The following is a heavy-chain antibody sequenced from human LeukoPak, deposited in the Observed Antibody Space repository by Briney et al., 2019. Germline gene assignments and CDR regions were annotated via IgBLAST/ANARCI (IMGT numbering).Heavy chain of an antibody. CDR1: GGSISDHY. CDR2: MFNSGGT. D-gene: IGHD2-8*01. Sequence: SETLSLTCTVSGGSISDHYWSWTRQPPGKGLEWIGYMFNSGGTKYNPSLESRVTISGDTSRNQFSLKVKSVTAADTAVYYCARSLNGHSFDYWGQGTLVTVSS. CDR3: ARSLNGHSFDY. V-gene: IGHV4-59*11. J-gene: IGHJ4*02.